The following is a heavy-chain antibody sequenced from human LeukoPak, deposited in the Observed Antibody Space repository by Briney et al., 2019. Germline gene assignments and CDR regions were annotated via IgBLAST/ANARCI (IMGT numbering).Heavy chain of an antibody. J-gene: IGHJ4*02. Sequence: PSETLSLTCTVSGGSVSSSSYYWGWIRQPPGKGLEWIGSIYYSGSTYYNPSLKSRVTISVDTSKNQFSLKLSSVTAADTAVYYCARTRYYYNSRSYGAPYYFDYWGQGTLVTVSS. CDR1: GGSVSSSSYY. V-gene: IGHV4-39*01. D-gene: IGHD3-10*01. CDR2: IYYSGST. CDR3: ARTRYYYNSRSYGAPYYFDY.